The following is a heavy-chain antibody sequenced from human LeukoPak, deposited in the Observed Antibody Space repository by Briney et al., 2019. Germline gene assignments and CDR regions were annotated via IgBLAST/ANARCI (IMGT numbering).Heavy chain of an antibody. CDR1: GYSFTSYW. CDR2: IYPGDSDT. CDR3: ARSGYQLLYNYYGMDV. D-gene: IGHD2-2*02. Sequence: GESLKISCKGSGYSFTSYWIGWVRQMPGKGLEWMGIIYPGDSDTRYSPSFQGQVTTSADKSISTAYLQWSSLKASDTAMYYCARSGYQLLYNYYGMDVWGQGTTVTVSS. V-gene: IGHV5-51*01. J-gene: IGHJ6*02.